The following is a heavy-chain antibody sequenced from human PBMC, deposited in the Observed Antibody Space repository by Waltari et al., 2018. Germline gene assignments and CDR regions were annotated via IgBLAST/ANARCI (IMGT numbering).Heavy chain of an antibody. Sequence: QVQLQESGPGLVKPSETLSLTCAVSGYSISSGYYWGWIRQPPGKGLEWIGSIYHSGSTYYNPSRKRRVTISVDTSKNQFSLKLSSVTAADTAVYYWARRHDCWSGYYKGWFDPWGQGTLVTVSS. CDR1: GYSISSGYY. D-gene: IGHD3-3*01. CDR2: IYHSGST. V-gene: IGHV4-38-2*01. CDR3: ARRHDCWSGYYKGWFDP. J-gene: IGHJ5*02.